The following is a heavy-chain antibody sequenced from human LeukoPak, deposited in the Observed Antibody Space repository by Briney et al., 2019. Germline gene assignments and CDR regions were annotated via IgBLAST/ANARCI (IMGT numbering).Heavy chain of an antibody. Sequence: PGGCLRLSCAASGFTFSSYGMHWVRQAPGKGLEWVAVISYDGSNKYYADSVKGRFTLSRDNSKNMLYLQMNSLRAEDTAVYYCAKDVSPLRYFDWLPSDWGQGTLVTVSS. J-gene: IGHJ4*02. CDR1: GFTFSSYG. CDR2: ISYDGSNK. D-gene: IGHD3-9*01. CDR3: AKDVSPLRYFDWLPSD. V-gene: IGHV3-30*18.